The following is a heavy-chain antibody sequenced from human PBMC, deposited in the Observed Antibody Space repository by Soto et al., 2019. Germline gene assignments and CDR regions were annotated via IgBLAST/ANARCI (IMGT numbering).Heavy chain of an antibody. D-gene: IGHD2-15*01. CDR2: ISYDGSNK. CDR3: AKVRLQGIYYFDY. J-gene: IGHJ4*02. V-gene: IGHV3-30*18. Sequence: GSLRLSCAASGFTFSSYGMHWVRQAPGKGLEWVAVISYDGSNKYYADSVKGRFTISRDNSKNTLYLQMNSLRAEDTAVYYCAKVRLQGIYYFDYWGQGTLVTVSS. CDR1: GFTFSSYG.